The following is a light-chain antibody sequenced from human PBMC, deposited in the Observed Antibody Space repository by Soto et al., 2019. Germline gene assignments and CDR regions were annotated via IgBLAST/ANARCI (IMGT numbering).Light chain of an antibody. J-gene: IGKJ4*01. Sequence: DIVMTQSPATLSLSPGEGATLSCRASQSVRSNLGWYQQKPGQAPSLLIYGASTRATGIPDRFSGSGSGTDFTLTISRLEPEDFALYYCHQYDNSPLTFGGGTKVEIK. V-gene: IGKV3-15*01. CDR2: GAS. CDR1: QSVRSN. CDR3: HQYDNSPLT.